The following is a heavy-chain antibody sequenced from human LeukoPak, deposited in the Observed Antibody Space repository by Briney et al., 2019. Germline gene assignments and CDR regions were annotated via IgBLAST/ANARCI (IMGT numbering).Heavy chain of an antibody. CDR1: GYTFTDYY. CDR3: ARGLPVDITAYFDY. D-gene: IGHD5-12*01. Sequence: GASVKVSCKASGYTFTDYYIHWVRQAPGQGLEWLGWINPDTGDPTYAQKFQGRVTMTRDTSISTTYMELNRLTSDDSAVYYCARGLPVDITAYFDYWGQGTLVTVSS. CDR2: INPDTGDP. J-gene: IGHJ4*02. V-gene: IGHV1-2*02.